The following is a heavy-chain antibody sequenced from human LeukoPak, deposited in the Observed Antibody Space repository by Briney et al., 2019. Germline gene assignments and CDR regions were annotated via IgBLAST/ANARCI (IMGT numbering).Heavy chain of an antibody. CDR3: ARAFPRITMVRGVIRDY. Sequence: SETLSLTCGVYGGSFSGYYWSWIRQPPGKGLEWIGEFNHSGSNNYNPSLKSRVTISVDTSKNQFSLKLSAVTAADTAVYYCARAFPRITMVRGVIRDYWGQGTLVTVSS. CDR2: FNHSGSN. J-gene: IGHJ4*02. V-gene: IGHV4-34*01. CDR1: GGSFSGYY. D-gene: IGHD3-10*01.